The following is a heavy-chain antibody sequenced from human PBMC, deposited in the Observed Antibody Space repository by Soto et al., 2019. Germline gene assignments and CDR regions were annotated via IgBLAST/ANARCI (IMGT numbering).Heavy chain of an antibody. CDR1: GYDFTTVW. V-gene: IGHV5-51*01. CDR3: ARPTVAGIRGSFDF. D-gene: IGHD6-19*01. Sequence: GESLKISCQGSGYDFTTVWIGWVRQMPGKGLECLGIVYPGDSDTRYSPSFQGQVTISADKSINTAYLHFSSLKASDTAIYYCARPTVAGIRGSFDFWGQGTLVTVSS. CDR2: VYPGDSDT. J-gene: IGHJ4*02.